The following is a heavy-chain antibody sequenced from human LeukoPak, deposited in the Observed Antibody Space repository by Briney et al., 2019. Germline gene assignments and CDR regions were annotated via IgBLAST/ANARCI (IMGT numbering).Heavy chain of an antibody. V-gene: IGHV4-34*01. D-gene: IGHD3-16*02. Sequence: SETLSLTCAVYGGSFSGYYWSWIRQPPGKGLEWIGEINHSGSTNYNPSLKSRVTISVDTSKNQFSLKLSSVTAAGTAVYYCARAAYVWGSYRLDYWGQGTLVTVSP. CDR2: INHSGST. CDR3: ARAAYVWGSYRLDY. CDR1: GGSFSGYY. J-gene: IGHJ4*02.